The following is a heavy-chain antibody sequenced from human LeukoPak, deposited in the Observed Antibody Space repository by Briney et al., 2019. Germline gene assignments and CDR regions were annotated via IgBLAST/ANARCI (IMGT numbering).Heavy chain of an antibody. CDR1: GFTFSTYV. J-gene: IGHJ4*02. CDR3: ARDRDWMLYDY. D-gene: IGHD3-9*01. CDR2: ISHDGNTE. Sequence: GTSLRLSCAGSGFTFSTYVMHWVRQVPGKGLEWVARISHDGNTEFYADSVEGRFIISRDNSKNTLSLEMYSLRAEDTAMYYCARDRDWMLYDYWSQGTLVTVSS. V-gene: IGHV3-33*01.